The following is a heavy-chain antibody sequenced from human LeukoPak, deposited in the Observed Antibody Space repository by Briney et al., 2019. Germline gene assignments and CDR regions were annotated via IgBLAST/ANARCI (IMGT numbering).Heavy chain of an antibody. Sequence: SQTLSLTCAISGDSVSSINGAWNWVRQSPSRGLEWLGRTYYRSKWYSDYAVPIQGRMSINPDASKNQFTLHLFSVTPDDTAVYYCARDVATTGWYTFDYWGQGTRVTVSS. D-gene: IGHD6-19*01. CDR1: GDSVSSINGA. J-gene: IGHJ4*02. CDR2: TYYRSKWYS. V-gene: IGHV6-1*01. CDR3: ARDVATTGWYTFDY.